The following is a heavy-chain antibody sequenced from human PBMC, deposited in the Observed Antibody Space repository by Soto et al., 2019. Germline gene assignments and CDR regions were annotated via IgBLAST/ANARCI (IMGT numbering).Heavy chain of an antibody. J-gene: IGHJ3*02. CDR2: IFTGGST. V-gene: IGHV3-53*04. Sequence: EVQLVESGGGLVQPGGSLRLSCAASGFTVSSNYMSWVRQAPGKGLEWVSVIFTGGSTYYAGSVKGRFTISRHSSMNTLYLQMDSLRAEDTAVYYCARDRQSSGWLDAFDIWGQGTMVTVSS. D-gene: IGHD6-19*01. CDR3: ARDRQSSGWLDAFDI. CDR1: GFTVSSNY.